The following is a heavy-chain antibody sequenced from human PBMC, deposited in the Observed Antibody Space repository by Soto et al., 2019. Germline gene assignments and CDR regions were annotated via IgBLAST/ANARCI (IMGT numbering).Heavy chain of an antibody. CDR1: GFTFSHYA. V-gene: IGHV3-30*18. Sequence: QVQLVESGGGVVQPGRSLRLSCAASGFTFSHYAMHLVRQAPGKALEWVALMSYDGSNEYYADSVKGRFTISRDNSKNTLYLQMNSLRAEDTAVYYCAKDGSHNFDYWGQGTLVTVSS. J-gene: IGHJ4*02. CDR2: MSYDGSNE. D-gene: IGHD1-26*01. CDR3: AKDGSHNFDY.